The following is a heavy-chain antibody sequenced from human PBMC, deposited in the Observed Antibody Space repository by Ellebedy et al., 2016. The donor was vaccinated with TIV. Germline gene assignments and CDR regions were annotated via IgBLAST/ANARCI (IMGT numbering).Heavy chain of an antibody. Sequence: GESLKISCAASGFTFSSYAMHWVRQAPGKGLEWVAVIWYDGSNKYYADSLKGRFTISRDNAKNSLYLQMNSLRAEDTALYYCAKDTARGQIYWYIGYFDYWGQGTLVTVSS. J-gene: IGHJ4*02. CDR2: IWYDGSNK. CDR1: GFTFSSYA. V-gene: IGHV3-33*03. D-gene: IGHD1-26*01. CDR3: AKDTARGQIYWYIGYFDY.